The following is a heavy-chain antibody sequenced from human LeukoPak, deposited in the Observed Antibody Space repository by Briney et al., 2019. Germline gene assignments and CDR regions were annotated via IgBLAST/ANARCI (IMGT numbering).Heavy chain of an antibody. D-gene: IGHD3-22*01. CDR2: ISGSGGST. CDR1: GFTFSSYA. V-gene: IGHV3-23*01. CDR3: AKDYYDSSGYLAAFDT. J-gene: IGHJ3*02. Sequence: GGSLRLSCAASGFTFSSYAMSWVRQAPGKGLEWVSAISGSGGSTYYADSVKGRFTISRDNSKNTLYLQMNSLRAEDTAVYYCAKDYYDSSGYLAAFDTWGQGTMVTVSS.